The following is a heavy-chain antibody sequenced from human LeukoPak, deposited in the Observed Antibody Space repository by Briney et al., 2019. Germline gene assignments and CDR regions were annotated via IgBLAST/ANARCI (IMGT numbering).Heavy chain of an antibody. V-gene: IGHV3-64D*09. Sequence: GGSLRLFCSASGFTFSNYAMHWVRQAPGKGLEYVSTINSNGGSTYYADSVKGRFTIFRDNSKNTLYLQMSGLRAEDTAVYYCVKQSGVAGDPNVYFDNWGQGTLVTVSS. D-gene: IGHD2-21*02. J-gene: IGHJ4*02. CDR3: VKQSGVAGDPNVYFDN. CDR1: GFTFSNYA. CDR2: INSNGGST.